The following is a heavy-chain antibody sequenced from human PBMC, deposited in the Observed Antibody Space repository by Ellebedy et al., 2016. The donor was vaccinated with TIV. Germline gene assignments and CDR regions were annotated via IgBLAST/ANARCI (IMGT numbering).Heavy chain of an antibody. CDR3: TKAYDTSGYYRPCED. CDR1: GFTFSNHA. D-gene: IGHD3-22*01. V-gene: IGHV3-23*01. CDR2: ISGRGDRT. J-gene: IGHJ4*02. Sequence: PGGSLRLSCAASGFTFSNHAMSWVRQAPGKGLEWVSGISGRGDRTDYADSLKGRFPISRDSSKNTLYLQINSLRADDSAIYFCTKAYDTSGYYRPCEDWGQGTLVTVSS.